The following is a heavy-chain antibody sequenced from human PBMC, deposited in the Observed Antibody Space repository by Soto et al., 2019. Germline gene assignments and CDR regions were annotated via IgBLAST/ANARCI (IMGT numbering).Heavy chain of an antibody. CDR1: GFTFDDYA. J-gene: IGHJ4*02. Sequence: EVQLVESGGGLVQPGRSLRLSCAASGFTFDDYAMHWVRQAPGKGLEWVSGISWNIGSIGYADSVKGRFTISRDNAKNSLYLQRNSLRAEDTALYYCAKDLYYRGYSYGYPDYWGQGTLVTVSS. CDR2: ISWNIGSI. CDR3: AKDLYYRGYSYGYPDY. V-gene: IGHV3-9*01. D-gene: IGHD5-18*01.